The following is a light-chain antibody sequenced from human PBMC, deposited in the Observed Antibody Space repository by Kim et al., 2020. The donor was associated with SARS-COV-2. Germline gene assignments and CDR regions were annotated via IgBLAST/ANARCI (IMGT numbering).Light chain of an antibody. CDR2: KTS. Sequence: DIQMTQSPSTLSASVGDRVTITCRASQRISSWLAWYQQKPGKAPKLLIYKTSTLQSGVPSRFSGSGSGTEFTLTISRLEPEDFAVYYCQQYGSSWTFGQGTKVDIK. CDR3: QQYGSSWT. J-gene: IGKJ1*01. V-gene: IGKV1-5*03. CDR1: QRISSW.